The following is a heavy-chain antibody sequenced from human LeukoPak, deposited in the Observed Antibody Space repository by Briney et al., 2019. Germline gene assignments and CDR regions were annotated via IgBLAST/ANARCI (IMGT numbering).Heavy chain of an antibody. Sequence: PSETLSLTCTVSGGSISSSSYYWGWIRQPPGKGLEWIGSIYYSGSTYYNPSLKSRVTISVDTSKNQFSLKLSSVTAADTAVYYCARVSYYGSGSRRHYFDYWGQGTLVTVSS. CDR1: GGSISSSSYY. CDR3: ARVSYYGSGSRRHYFDY. D-gene: IGHD3-10*01. CDR2: IYYSGST. V-gene: IGHV4-39*07. J-gene: IGHJ4*02.